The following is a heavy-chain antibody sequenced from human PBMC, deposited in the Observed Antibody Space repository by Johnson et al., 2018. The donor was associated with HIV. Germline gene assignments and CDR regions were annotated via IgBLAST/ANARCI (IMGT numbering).Heavy chain of an antibody. CDR3: AREEGGYYDSSGYYYVGAFDI. CDR1: GFTVSSNY. J-gene: IGHJ3*02. Sequence: VQLVESGGGVVQPGGSLRLSCAASGFTVSSNYMSWVRQAPGKGLEWVSVIYSGGSTYYVDSVKGRFTISRDNSKNTLYLQMNSLRAEDTAVYYCAREEGGYYDSSGYYYVGAFDIWGQGTMVTVSS. CDR2: IYSGGST. V-gene: IGHV3-66*01. D-gene: IGHD3-22*01.